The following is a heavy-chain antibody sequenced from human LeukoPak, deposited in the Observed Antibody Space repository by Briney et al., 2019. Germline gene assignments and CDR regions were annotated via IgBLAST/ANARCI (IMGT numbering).Heavy chain of an antibody. V-gene: IGHV1-69*02. Sequence: SVKVSCKASGGTFSGYTIGWVRQAPGQGLEWMGRIIPILGIANYAQKFQGRVTITADKSTSTAYMELSSLRSEDTAVYYCAISYYYDSSGYYLLLPDYWGQGTLVTVSS. CDR3: AISYYYDSSGYYLLLPDY. D-gene: IGHD3-22*01. J-gene: IGHJ4*02. CDR1: GGTFSGYT. CDR2: IIPILGIA.